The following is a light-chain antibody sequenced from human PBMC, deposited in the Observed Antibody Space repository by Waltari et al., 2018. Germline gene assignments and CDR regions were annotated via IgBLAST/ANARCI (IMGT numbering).Light chain of an antibody. J-gene: IGLJ3*02. CDR2: VYSDGTH. V-gene: IGLV4-69*01. Sequence: QLVLTQSPSASASLGTSVTLTCTLNSGHSSNVIAWLQQQPGKGPRYLMKVYSDGTHNQGDEIPDRFSGSSSGAERYLTISSLQSEDEADYYCETGGHGTWVFGGGTKLTVL. CDR1: SGHSSNV. CDR3: ETGGHGTWV.